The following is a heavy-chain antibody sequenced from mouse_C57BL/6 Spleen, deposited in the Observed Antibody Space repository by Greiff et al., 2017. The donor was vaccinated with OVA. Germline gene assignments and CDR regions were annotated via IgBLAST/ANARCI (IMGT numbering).Heavy chain of an antibody. Sequence: QVQLQESGAELARPGASVKMSCKASGYTFTSYTMHWVKQRPGQGLEWIGYINPSSGYTKYNQKFKDKATLTADISSSTAYMQLSSLSSEDSAVYYCAREGPWFAYWGQGTLVTVSA. V-gene: IGHV1-4*01. CDR1: GYTFTSYT. CDR2: INPSSGYT. J-gene: IGHJ3*01. CDR3: AREGPWFAY.